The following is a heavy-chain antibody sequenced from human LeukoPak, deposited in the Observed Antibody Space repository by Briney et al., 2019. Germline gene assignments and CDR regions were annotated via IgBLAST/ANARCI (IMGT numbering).Heavy chain of an antibody. D-gene: IGHD4-17*01. CDR1: GFTVSSNY. CDR2: IYSGGST. V-gene: IGHV3-53*01. Sequence: GGSLRLSCAASGFTVSSNYMSWVRQAPGKGLEWVSVIYSGGSTYYEDSVKGRFTISRDNSKNTLYLQMNSLRAEDTAVYYCARDLAGDYAGFDYWGQGTLVTVSS. J-gene: IGHJ4*02. CDR3: ARDLAGDYAGFDY.